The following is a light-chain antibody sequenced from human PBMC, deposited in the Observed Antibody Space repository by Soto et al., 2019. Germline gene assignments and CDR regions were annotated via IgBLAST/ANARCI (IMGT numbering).Light chain of an antibody. V-gene: IGKV1-33*01. Sequence: DIQMSQSPSTLSASVGDRVTITCRASQDIGIYVNWYQQHPGKAPKFLIYAASNLETGVPSRFTGSRSGTDFTFTITSLQPEDIATYFCQQYDSLPYTFGQGTKVEIK. J-gene: IGKJ2*01. CDR3: QQYDSLPYT. CDR2: AAS. CDR1: QDIGIY.